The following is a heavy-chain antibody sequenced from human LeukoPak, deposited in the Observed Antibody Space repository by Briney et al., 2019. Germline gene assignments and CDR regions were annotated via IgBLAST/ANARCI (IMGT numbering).Heavy chain of an antibody. J-gene: IGHJ4*02. CDR2: IYYSGST. CDR3: ARLPRTYCGGDCYSYYFDY. V-gene: IGHV4-39*01. CDR1: GGSISSSSYY. D-gene: IGHD2-21*01. Sequence: SETLSLTCTVSGGSISSSSYYWGWSRQPPGNGLEWIGSIYYSGSTYYNPSLKSRVTISVDTSKNQFSLKLSSVTAADTAVYYCARLPRTYCGGDCYSYYFDYWGQGTLVTVSS.